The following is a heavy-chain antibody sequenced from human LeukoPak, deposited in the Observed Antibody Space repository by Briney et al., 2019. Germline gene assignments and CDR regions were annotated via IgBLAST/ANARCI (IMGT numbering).Heavy chain of an antibody. CDR1: GGSISSYY. V-gene: IGHV4-59*08. J-gene: IGHJ4*02. D-gene: IGHD6-19*01. CDR2: IYYSGST. CDR3: ARHSSGWYEIDY. Sequence: SETLSLTCTVSGGSISSYYWSWIRQPPGKGLEWIGYIYYSGSTNHKPSLKSRVTISVDTSKNQFSLKLSSVTAADRAVYYCARHSSGWYEIDYWGQGTLVTVSS.